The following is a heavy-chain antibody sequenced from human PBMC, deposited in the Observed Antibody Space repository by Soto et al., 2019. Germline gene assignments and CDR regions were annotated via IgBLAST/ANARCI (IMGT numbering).Heavy chain of an antibody. J-gene: IGHJ4*02. CDR2: ISSSSTYI. V-gene: IGHV3-21*04. CDR1: ESGFT. CDR3: ARGPHVGISTS. Sequence: GGSLRLSCVASESGFTMNWVRQAPGKGLEWVSSISSSSTYIHYADSVKGRFTISRDNAKNSLYLQMNALRVEDTAVYYCARGPHVGISTSWGQGTLVTVSS. D-gene: IGHD2-2*01.